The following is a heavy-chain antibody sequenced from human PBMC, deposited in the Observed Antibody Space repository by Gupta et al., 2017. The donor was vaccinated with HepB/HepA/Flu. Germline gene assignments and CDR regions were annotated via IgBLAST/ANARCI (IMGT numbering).Heavy chain of an antibody. J-gene: IGHJ4*02. CDR3: ARAYSAFERYDY. D-gene: IGHD4-11*01. V-gene: IGHV3-48*02. CDR2: ITSGGDTM. CDR1: GFDFSLYS. Sequence: EVQLVESGGGLVPLGGSLRLSCAGPGFDFSLYSMNWVRQAPGKGLEWVSYITSGGDTMYYADSVKGRFTISRDNVDKSLFLQMNNLRDEDTAVYYCARAYSAFERYDYWGQGTLVTVSS.